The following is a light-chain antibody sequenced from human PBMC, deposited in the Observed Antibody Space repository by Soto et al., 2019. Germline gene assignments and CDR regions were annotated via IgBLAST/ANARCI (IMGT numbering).Light chain of an antibody. Sequence: DIVMTQSPDSLAVSLGERATINCKSSQTVLYSSNNKNYLAWFQQKAGQPPKLLIYWASTRESGVPDRFSGSGSGTDFTLTISSLQAEDVAVYYCQQYYNIPFTFGPGTKVDIK. CDR1: QTVLYSSNNKNY. J-gene: IGKJ3*01. CDR3: QQYYNIPFT. CDR2: WAS. V-gene: IGKV4-1*01.